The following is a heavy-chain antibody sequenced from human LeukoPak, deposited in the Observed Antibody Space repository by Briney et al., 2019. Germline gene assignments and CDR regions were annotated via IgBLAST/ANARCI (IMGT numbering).Heavy chain of an antibody. D-gene: IGHD3-22*01. J-gene: IGHJ6*03. CDR3: ARAVDSSGYWGYYYYYMDV. CDR1: GFTFSRYA. CDR2: ISYDGSDK. Sequence: PGRSLRLSCAASGFTFSRYAMHWVRQAPGKGLEWVALISYDGSDKYYADSVKGRFTISRDNSKNTLYLEMNSLRAEDTAVYYCARAVDSSGYWGYYYYYMDVWGKGTTVTISS. V-gene: IGHV3-30*04.